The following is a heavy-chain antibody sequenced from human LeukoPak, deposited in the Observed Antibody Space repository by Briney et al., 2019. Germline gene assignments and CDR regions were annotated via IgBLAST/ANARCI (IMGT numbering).Heavy chain of an antibody. J-gene: IGHJ4*02. V-gene: IGHV3-21*01. Sequence: GGSLRLSCAASGFTFSSYSMNWVRQAPGKGLEWVSSISSSSYIYYADSVKGRFTISRDNAKNSLYLQMNSLRAEDTAVYYCARVPVRRDDFDYWGQGTLVTVSS. CDR1: GFTFSSYS. CDR3: ARVPVRRDDFDY. CDR2: ISSSSYI.